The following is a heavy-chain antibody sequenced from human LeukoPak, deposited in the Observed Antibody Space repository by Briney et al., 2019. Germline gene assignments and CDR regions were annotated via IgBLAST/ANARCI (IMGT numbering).Heavy chain of an antibody. V-gene: IGHV2-5*02. CDR2: IYWDDDK. CDR3: AHRRAHPGMWDGGYFDY. Sequence: SGPTLVKPTQTLTLTCTFSGFSLYTSGVGGGWVRQPPGKALEYLALIYWDDDKRYSPSLKNRLAIIKDTSRSQVVLIMTSVDPEDTATYYCAHRRAHPGMWDGGYFDYWGQGALVTVSA. CDR1: GFSLYTSGVG. D-gene: IGHD1-26*01. J-gene: IGHJ4*02.